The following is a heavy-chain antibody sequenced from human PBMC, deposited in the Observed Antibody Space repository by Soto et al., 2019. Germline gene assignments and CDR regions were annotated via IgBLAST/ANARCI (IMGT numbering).Heavy chain of an antibody. CDR3: TRRNVNYYDSSGYSSPIDWFDP. D-gene: IGHD3-22*01. V-gene: IGHV3-73*01. J-gene: IGHJ5*02. CDR2: IRSKANSYAT. Sequence: PGGSLRLSCAASGFTFSGSAMHWVRQASGKGLEWVGRIRSKANSYATAYAASVKGRFTISRDDSKNTAYLQMNSLKTEDTAVYYCTRRNVNYYDSSGYSSPIDWFDPWGQGTLVTVSS. CDR1: GFTFSGSA.